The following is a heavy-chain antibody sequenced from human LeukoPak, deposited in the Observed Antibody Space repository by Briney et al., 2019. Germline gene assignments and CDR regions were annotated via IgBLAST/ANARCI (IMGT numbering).Heavy chain of an antibody. Sequence: PGGSLRLSCAAPGFTFSSYAMHWVRQAPGKGLEYVSGTSSNGDRTYYANSVKGRFTISRDKSQNTLYLQMASLRTEDMAVYYCARVVSSNDFWSGLIYWGQGALVTVSS. CDR2: TSSNGDRT. J-gene: IGHJ4*02. D-gene: IGHD3-3*01. CDR1: GFTFSSYA. V-gene: IGHV3-64*01. CDR3: ARVVSSNDFWSGLIY.